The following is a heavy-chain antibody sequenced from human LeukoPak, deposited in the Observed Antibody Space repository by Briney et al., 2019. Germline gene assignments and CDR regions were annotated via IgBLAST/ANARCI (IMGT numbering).Heavy chain of an antibody. Sequence: SETLSLTCAVYGGSFSGYYWSWIRQPPGKGLEWIGEINHSGSTNYNPSLKSRVTISVDTSKNQFSLKLSSATAADTAVYYCARGRQGITIFGVVTRKYFDYWGQGTLVTVSS. J-gene: IGHJ4*02. D-gene: IGHD3-3*01. CDR1: GGSFSGYY. V-gene: IGHV4-34*01. CDR3: ARGRQGITIFGVVTRKYFDY. CDR2: INHSGST.